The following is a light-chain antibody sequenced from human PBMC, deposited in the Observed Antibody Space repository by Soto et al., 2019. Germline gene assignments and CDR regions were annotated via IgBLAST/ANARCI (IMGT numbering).Light chain of an antibody. J-gene: IGKJ4*01. CDR2: AAS. V-gene: IGKV1-39*01. Sequence: IQMTQKPSSLSSSVGDRVAITCRASQSITRYLNWYQQKPGKAPELLMFAASNLESGVPPRFSGSGSETDFSLTISSLQPEDFATYFCQQTHSMPLTFGGGTKVDI. CDR3: QQTHSMPLT. CDR1: QSITRY.